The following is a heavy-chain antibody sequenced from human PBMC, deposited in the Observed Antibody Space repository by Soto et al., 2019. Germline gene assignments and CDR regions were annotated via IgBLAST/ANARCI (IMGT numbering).Heavy chain of an antibody. CDR3: ARDRGGVASNWFDP. V-gene: IGHV4-61*08. CDR1: GGSIRSGGYY. J-gene: IGHJ5*02. CDR2: IYYSGIT. D-gene: IGHD3-10*01. Sequence: SETLSLTCTVSGGSIRSGGYYWNWIRPPPGKGLEWIGYIYYSGITYYNPSLKSRVTISVDTSKNQFSLKLSSVTATDTAVYYCARDRGGVASNWFDPWGQGTLVTVSS.